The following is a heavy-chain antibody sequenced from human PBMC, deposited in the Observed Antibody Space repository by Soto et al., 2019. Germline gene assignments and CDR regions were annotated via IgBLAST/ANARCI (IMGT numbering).Heavy chain of an antibody. CDR2: ISSSSGTI. CDR3: ARDRSGYSYGLDY. CDR1: GFTFSSYS. V-gene: IGHV3-48*01. J-gene: IGHJ4*02. Sequence: GGSLRLSCAASGFTFSSYSMNWVRQAPGKGLEWVSYISSSSGTIYYADSVKGRFTISRDNAKNSLYLQMNSLRAEDVAVYYCARDRSGYSYGLDYWGQGTLVTVSS. D-gene: IGHD5-18*01.